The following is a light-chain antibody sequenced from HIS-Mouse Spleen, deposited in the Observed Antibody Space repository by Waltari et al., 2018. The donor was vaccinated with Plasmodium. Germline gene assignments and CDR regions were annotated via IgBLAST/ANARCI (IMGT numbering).Light chain of an antibody. V-gene: IGKV3-20*01. J-gene: IGKJ2*01. CDR2: GAS. CDR3: QQYGSSPYT. Sequence: GTLSLSPGERATLSCRASQSVSSSYLAWYQQKPGQAPRLLIYGASSRATGIPDRFSGSGSGTDFTLTNSRLEPEDFAVYYCQQYGSSPYTVGQGTKLEIK. CDR1: QSVSSSY.